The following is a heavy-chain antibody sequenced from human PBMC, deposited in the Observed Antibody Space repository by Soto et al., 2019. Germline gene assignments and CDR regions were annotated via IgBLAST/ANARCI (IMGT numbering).Heavy chain of an antibody. V-gene: IGHV1-58*02. J-gene: IGHJ6*01. CDR3: AADRHVSLYYGMDF. Sequence: QMQLVQSGPEVKKPGTSVKVSCKASGFTFTSSAMQWVRQARGQRLEGIGWIVVGSGNTNNAQKFQERVTITRDMSRSTAYMELSGLICEDAAVYYCAADRHVSLYYGMDFWGQGTTVTVSS. CDR2: IVVGSGNT. CDR1: GFTFTSSA.